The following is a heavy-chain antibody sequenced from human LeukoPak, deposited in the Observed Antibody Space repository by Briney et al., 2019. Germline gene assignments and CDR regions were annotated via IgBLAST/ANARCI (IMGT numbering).Heavy chain of an antibody. CDR2: FDPEDGET. CDR1: GYTFTSYY. D-gene: IGHD3-22*01. CDR3: ATRTGGGRMVISWEFDY. J-gene: IGHJ4*02. V-gene: IGHV1-24*01. Sequence: ASVKVSCKASGYTFTSYYMHWVRQAPGKGLEWMGGFDPEDGETIYAQKFQGRVTMTEDTSTDTAYMELSSLRSEDTAVYYCATRTGGGRMVISWEFDYWGQGTLVTVSS.